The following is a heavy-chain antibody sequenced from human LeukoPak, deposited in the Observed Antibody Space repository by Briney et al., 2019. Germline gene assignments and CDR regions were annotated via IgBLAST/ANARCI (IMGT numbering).Heavy chain of an antibody. CDR1: GGSFSGYY. Sequence: SETLSLTCAVYGGSFSGYYWSWIRPPPGKGLEWIGEINHSGSTNYNPSLKSRVTMSVDTSKNQFSLNLKSVTPEDTAVYYCARNLIPEQLVLNFWGQGTLVTVSS. V-gene: IGHV4-34*01. CDR3: ARNLIPEQLVLNF. J-gene: IGHJ4*02. CDR2: INHSGST. D-gene: IGHD6-13*01.